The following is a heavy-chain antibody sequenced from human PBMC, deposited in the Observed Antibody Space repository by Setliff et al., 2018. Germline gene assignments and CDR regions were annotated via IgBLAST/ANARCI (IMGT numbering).Heavy chain of an antibody. CDR1: GGSIRSSTHY. CDR2: ISYGGNT. J-gene: IGHJ4*02. CDR3: ARGFDVCGGGACYTDGPYYFDY. Sequence: SETLSLTCTVSGGSIRSSTHYWGWIRQPPGKGLEWIGSISYGGNTYYNPSLNSRVTISADTSKNQFSVRLNSVTAADTAVYYCARGFDVCGGGACYTDGPYYFDYWGLGTLVTVS. V-gene: IGHV4-39*02. D-gene: IGHD2-21*02.